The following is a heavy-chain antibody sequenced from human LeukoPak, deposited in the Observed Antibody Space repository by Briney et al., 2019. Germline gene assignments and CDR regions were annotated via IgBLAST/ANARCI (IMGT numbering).Heavy chain of an antibody. CDR1: GFTFSDYY. Sequence: GGSLRLSCAASGFTFSDYYMSWIRQAPGKGLEWVSYISSSGSTIYYADSVKGRFTISRDNAKNSLYLQMNSLRAEDTAVYYCASTPRGAVAATRYFDYWGQGTLVTVSS. CDR2: ISSSGSTI. D-gene: IGHD2-15*01. CDR3: ASTPRGAVAATRYFDY. V-gene: IGHV3-11*04. J-gene: IGHJ4*02.